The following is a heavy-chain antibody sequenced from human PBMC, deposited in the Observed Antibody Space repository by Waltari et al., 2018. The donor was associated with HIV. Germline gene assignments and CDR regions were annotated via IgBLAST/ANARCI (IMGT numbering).Heavy chain of an antibody. D-gene: IGHD3-10*01. J-gene: IGHJ4*02. CDR1: GYTLTELS. CDR2: FDPEKGKT. V-gene: IGHV1-24*01. Sequence: QVQLVQSGAEVKKPGASVKVSCKVSGYTLTELSMHWVRQAPGKGLEWMGDFDPEKGKTNYAQRFQGRGTISEDTSTDTAYMELSSLRSEDTAVYYFATVWRSDYGSGISYYFDYWGQGTLVTVSS. CDR3: ATVWRSDYGSGISYYFDY.